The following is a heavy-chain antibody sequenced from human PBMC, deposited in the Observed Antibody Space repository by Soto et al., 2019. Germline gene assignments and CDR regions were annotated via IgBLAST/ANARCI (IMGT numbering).Heavy chain of an antibody. CDR2: ISAGGGVT. Sequence: GGSLRLSCAASGFTFSSCAMSWVRQVPGKGLVWVSAISAGGGVTNYADSVKGRFTVSRDNAKNALYLQMNSLRAEDTALYDCARDTDGLHYWGQGTMVTVSS. V-gene: IGHV3-23*01. CDR1: GFTFSSCA. J-gene: IGHJ4*02. CDR3: ARDTDGLHY.